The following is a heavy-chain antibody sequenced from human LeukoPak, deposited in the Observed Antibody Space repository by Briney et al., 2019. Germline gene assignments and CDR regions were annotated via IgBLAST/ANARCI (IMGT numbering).Heavy chain of an antibody. V-gene: IGHV4-30-4*01. CDR1: GGSVSSADYY. CDR2: ISYTDTT. CDR3: ARSPLYSAHLEPLFDS. J-gene: IGHJ4*02. Sequence: SVTLSFTCTVSGGSVSSADYYWNWIRQPPGKGLGWIGYISYTDTTFYSPLLTSHVTLSIDTSNNQFSLNLNTLAAADTALFYCARSPLYSAHLEPLFDSWGQGTLVIVSS. D-gene: IGHD3-16*01.